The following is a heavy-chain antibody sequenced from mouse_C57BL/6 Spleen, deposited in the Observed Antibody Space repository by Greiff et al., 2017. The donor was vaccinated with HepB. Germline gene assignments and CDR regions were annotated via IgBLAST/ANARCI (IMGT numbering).Heavy chain of an antibody. CDR2: ISSGSSTI. Sequence: EVKLVESGGGLVKPGGSLKLSCAASGFTFSDYGMHWVRQAPEKGLEWVAYISSGSSTIYYADTVKGRFTISRDNAKNTLFLQMTSLRSEDTAMYYCAHSIRFAYWGQGTLVTVSA. V-gene: IGHV5-17*01. J-gene: IGHJ3*01. CDR3: AHSIRFAY. CDR1: GFTFSDYG.